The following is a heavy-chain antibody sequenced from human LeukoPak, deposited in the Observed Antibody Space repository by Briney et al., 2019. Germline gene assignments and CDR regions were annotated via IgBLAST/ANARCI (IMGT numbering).Heavy chain of an antibody. CDR3: ARTPSPYYYDSSGSIDY. D-gene: IGHD3-22*01. Sequence: SETLSLTCTVSGGSIGSCYWSWIRHPPGQGLGRIGYIYYSGSTNYNPSLKSRVTISVDTSKNQCSLKLSSVTAADAAVYYCARTPSPYYYDSSGSIDYWGQGTLVTVSS. V-gene: IGHV4-59*01. CDR1: GGSIGSCY. CDR2: IYYSGST. J-gene: IGHJ4*02.